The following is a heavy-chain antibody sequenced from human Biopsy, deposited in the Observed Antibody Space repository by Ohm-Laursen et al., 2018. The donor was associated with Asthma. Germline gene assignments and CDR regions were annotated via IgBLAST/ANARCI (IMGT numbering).Heavy chain of an antibody. D-gene: IGHD2-2*01. CDR1: GGTFHNYV. J-gene: IGHJ4*02. Sequence: SSVKVSCKSLGGTFHNYVIGWGRRAPGQGLEWMGGINSVFGTTTYPQKFQDRVTITADDSTSTVYMELSSLRSEDTAVYYCARKAGSCISRTCSSLDFWGQGTLVTVSS. CDR3: ARKAGSCISRTCSSLDF. CDR2: INSVFGTT. V-gene: IGHV1-69*01.